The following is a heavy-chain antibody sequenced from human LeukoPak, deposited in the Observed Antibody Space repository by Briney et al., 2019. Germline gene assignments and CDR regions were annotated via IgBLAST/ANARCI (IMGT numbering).Heavy chain of an antibody. CDR1: GFTFSDYY. J-gene: IGHJ4*02. CDR3: AKDSGSSPPPHHHFDY. CDR2: ISSSGSTI. V-gene: IGHV3-11*04. Sequence: GGSLRLSCAASGFTFSDYYMSWIRQAPGKGLEWVSYISSSGSTIYYADSVKGRFTISRDNAKNSLYLQMNSLSAEDTAVYYCAKDSGSSPPPHHHFDYWGQGTLVTVSS. D-gene: IGHD6-6*01.